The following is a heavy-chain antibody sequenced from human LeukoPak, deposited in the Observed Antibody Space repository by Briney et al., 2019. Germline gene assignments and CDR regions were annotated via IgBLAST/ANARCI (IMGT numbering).Heavy chain of an antibody. J-gene: IGHJ4*02. D-gene: IGHD6-13*01. CDR1: EFTFNRYG. Sequence: GGSLRLSCAASEFTFNRYGMSWVRQAPGKGLEWVANIKHDGSEAHYVDSVKGRLTNSRDNAKNSLSLQMNSLNVDDTGVYFCTRDALFGTGRTHLDFWSQGIMVSDSS. CDR2: IKHDGSEA. CDR3: TRDALFGTGRTHLDF. V-gene: IGHV3-7*04.